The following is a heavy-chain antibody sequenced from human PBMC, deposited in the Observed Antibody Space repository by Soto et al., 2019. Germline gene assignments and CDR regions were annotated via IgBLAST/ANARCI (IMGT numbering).Heavy chain of an antibody. CDR1: GFTFSSYW. D-gene: IGHD5-12*01. V-gene: IGHV3-7*01. Sequence: GGSLRLSCAASGFTFSSYWMSWVRQAPGKGLEWVANIKQDGSEKYYVDSVKGRFTISRDKAKNSLYLQMNSLRAEDTAVYYCARQNVNIVATTTTNYYYYYYMDVWGKGTTVTVSS. CDR2: IKQDGSEK. CDR3: ARQNVNIVATTTTNYYYYYYMDV. J-gene: IGHJ6*03.